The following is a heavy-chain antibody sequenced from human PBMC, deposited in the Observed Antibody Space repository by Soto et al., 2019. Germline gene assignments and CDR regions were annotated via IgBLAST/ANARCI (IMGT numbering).Heavy chain of an antibody. CDR1: GFSLSTSGVG. CDR2: IYGDDNK. Sequence: SGPTLVNPTQPLTLTCTFSGFSLSTSGVGVGWIRQPPGKALEWLALIYGDDNKRYSPSLTNRLTITKDTSKNQVVLTMTDMDPVDTATYFCTHRSRGSYFHYWGQGTLVTVSS. CDR3: THRSRGSYFHY. J-gene: IGHJ4*02. V-gene: IGHV2-5*02. D-gene: IGHD1-26*01.